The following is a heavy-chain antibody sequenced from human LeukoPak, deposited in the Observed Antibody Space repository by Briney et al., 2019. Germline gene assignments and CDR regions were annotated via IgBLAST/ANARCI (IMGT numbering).Heavy chain of an antibody. CDR2: ISSSGSTI. CDR3: AREVISGSYYDAFDI. V-gene: IGHV3-11*01. D-gene: IGHD1-26*01. CDR1: GFTFSDYY. J-gene: IGHJ3*02. Sequence: GGSLRLSCAASGFTFSDYYMSWIRQAPGKGLEWVSYISSSGSTIYYADSVKGRFTISRDNAKNSLYLQMNSLRAEDTAVYYCAREVISGSYYDAFDIWGQGTMVTVSS.